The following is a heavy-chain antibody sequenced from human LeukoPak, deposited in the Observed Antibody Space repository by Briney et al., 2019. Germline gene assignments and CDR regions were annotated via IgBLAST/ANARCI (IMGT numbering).Heavy chain of an antibody. J-gene: IGHJ4*02. Sequence: ASVKVSCKASGYTFTGYYMHWVRQAPGQGLEWMGRIDPSGGSTSYSQKFQGRVTMTRGTSTSTVYMELSSLISEDTAVYYCARNSGSGFDYWGQGTLATVSS. CDR1: GYTFTGYY. CDR2: IDPSGGST. D-gene: IGHD2-15*01. V-gene: IGHV1-46*01. CDR3: ARNSGSGFDY.